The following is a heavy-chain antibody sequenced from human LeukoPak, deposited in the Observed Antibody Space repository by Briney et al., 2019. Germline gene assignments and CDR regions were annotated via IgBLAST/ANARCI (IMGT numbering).Heavy chain of an antibody. Sequence: VNLSCKASGYSFTAFYIHWVRQAPGQGLEWMGWIHPRSGETNYAYKFRGRVTKTRDTSISTTYMDLGSLGSDDTAVYYCARDGEYGTGSYYRGCFDYWGQGTRDTVSS. CDR2: IHPRSGET. CDR1: GYSFTAFY. D-gene: IGHD3-10*01. CDR3: ARDGEYGTGSYYRGCFDY. V-gene: IGHV1-2*02. J-gene: IGHJ4*02.